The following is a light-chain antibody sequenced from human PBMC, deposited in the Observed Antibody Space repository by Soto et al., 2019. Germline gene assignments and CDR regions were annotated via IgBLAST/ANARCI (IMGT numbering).Light chain of an antibody. J-gene: IGLJ1*01. V-gene: IGLV2-23*02. CDR3: CSYAGSSTFLYV. CDR1: SSDVGGYNL. CDR2: EVS. Sequence: QSVLTQPASVSGSPGQSITISCTGTSSDVGGYNLVSWYQHHPGKAPKLMIYEVSRRPSGVSNRFSGSKSGNTASLTISGLQAEDEADYYCCSYAGSSTFLYVFGTGTKVTVL.